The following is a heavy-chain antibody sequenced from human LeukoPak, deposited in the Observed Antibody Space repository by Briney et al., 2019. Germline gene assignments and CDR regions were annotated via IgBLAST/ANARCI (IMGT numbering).Heavy chain of an antibody. V-gene: IGHV3-66*01. J-gene: IGHJ4*02. D-gene: IGHD3-10*01. CDR2: IYSGGST. CDR1: GFTVRNNY. Sequence: GGSLRLSCAASGFTVRNNYMSWVRQAPGKGLEWVSVIYSGGSTYYADSVKGRFTISRDNSKNTLYLQMNSLRAEDTAVYFCATGERMVRGDGVNYWGQGTLVTVSS. CDR3: ATGERMVRGDGVNY.